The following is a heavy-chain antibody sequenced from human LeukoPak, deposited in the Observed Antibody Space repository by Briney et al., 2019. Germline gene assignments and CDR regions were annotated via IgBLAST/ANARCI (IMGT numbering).Heavy chain of an antibody. Sequence: SETLSLTCTVSGDSISPYYWSWIRQSAEKGLQWIGRVSTGGTTDYNPSLKSRVTMSVDTSKTQFSLKMTSVTAADTAVYYCSRGGGQWLIPDFDYWGQGLLVIVSS. CDR2: VSTGGTT. V-gene: IGHV4-4*07. CDR1: GDSISPYY. D-gene: IGHD6-19*01. J-gene: IGHJ4*02. CDR3: SRGGGQWLIPDFDY.